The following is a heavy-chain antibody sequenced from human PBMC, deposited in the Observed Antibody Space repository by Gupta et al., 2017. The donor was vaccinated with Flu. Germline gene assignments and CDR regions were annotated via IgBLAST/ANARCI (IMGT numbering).Heavy chain of an antibody. CDR3: AFSSGPSSGWYAPDDYYAMDV. D-gene: IGHD6-19*01. V-gene: IGHV3-23*01. CDR1: GFTFNNYA. CDR2: VSGSGVST. J-gene: IGHJ6*02. Sequence: EVHLLESGGGLVQPGGSLRLSCAASGFTFNNYAMSWVRQAPGRGLEWVSSVSGSGVSTYYAGSVKGRFTISRDNSKNTLHLQMNSPRGEDTAVYFCAFSSGPSSGWYAPDDYYAMDVWGQGTTVTVSS.